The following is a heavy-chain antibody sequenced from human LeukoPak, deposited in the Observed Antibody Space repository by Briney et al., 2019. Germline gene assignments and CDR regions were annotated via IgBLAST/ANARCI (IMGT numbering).Heavy chain of an antibody. V-gene: IGHV3-30*18. J-gene: IGHJ4*02. CDR3: AKKRPGEVAAPPDY. CDR1: GFPFSTYG. Sequence: GGSLRLSCAASGFPFSTYGMHWVRQAPGKGLEWVAVTSSDGDIINYADSVKGRFTISRDNSKNMLYLHMNSLRVDDTALYYCAKKRPGEVAAPPDYWGQGTLVTVSS. D-gene: IGHD4-17*01. CDR2: TSSDGDII.